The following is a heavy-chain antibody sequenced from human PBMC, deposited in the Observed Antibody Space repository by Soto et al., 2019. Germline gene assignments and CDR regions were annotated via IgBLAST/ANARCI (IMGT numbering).Heavy chain of an antibody. CDR1: GYTFSGYY. CDR3: TRGTIMMFGVVVGAPAFDF. D-gene: IGHD3-3*01. CDR2: INPSSGAT. V-gene: IGHV1-2*04. Sequence: ASVKVSCNASGYTFSGYYMHWVRQAPGQGLEWMGGINPSSGATKYAQNFEDWVTMTSDTSIRTAYMELRRMRSDDTAVYYCTRGTIMMFGVVVGAPAFDFWGQGTQVTVSS. J-gene: IGHJ4*02.